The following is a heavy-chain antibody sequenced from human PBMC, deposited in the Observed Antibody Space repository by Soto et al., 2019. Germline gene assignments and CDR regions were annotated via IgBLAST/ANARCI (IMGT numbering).Heavy chain of an antibody. J-gene: IGHJ4*02. Sequence: QLVQSGTEVKKPGASVKVSCKSSGKTFINYAFSWVRQAPGEGLEYMGMVAAYDGGTWYTQKFRGRVSMTTDTSATSAYMELRSLRFDDTAVYYCVANHVAASSPRDWGQGTLVIVSS. CDR3: VANHVAASSPRD. D-gene: IGHD1-26*01. CDR1: GKTFINYA. CDR2: VAAYDGGT. V-gene: IGHV1-18*01.